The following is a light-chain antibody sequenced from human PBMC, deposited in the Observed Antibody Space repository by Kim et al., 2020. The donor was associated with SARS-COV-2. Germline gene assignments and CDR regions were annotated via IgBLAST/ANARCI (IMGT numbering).Light chain of an antibody. Sequence: SPGESAALACTASQSVSSDLAWYEQKPGQGPRLLIYGASTRATGVPARFSGSGSGTEFTLTISSLQSEDFAVYYCQQYDNWPPITFGQGTRLEIK. CDR2: GAS. J-gene: IGKJ5*01. V-gene: IGKV3-15*01. CDR1: QSVSSD. CDR3: QQYDNWPPIT.